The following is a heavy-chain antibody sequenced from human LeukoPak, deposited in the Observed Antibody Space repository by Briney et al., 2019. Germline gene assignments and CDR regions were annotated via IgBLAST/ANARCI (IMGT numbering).Heavy chain of an antibody. D-gene: IGHD3-16*01. CDR2: IKEDGSQK. J-gene: IGHJ4*02. CDR3: ARGLNTSPGVDY. V-gene: IGHV3-7*01. CDR1: GFTFSNYR. Sequence: PGGSLRLSCAVSGFTFSNYRMNWVRQAPGKGLEWVANIKEDGSQKYYVESVKGRFTVSRDNAKNSVYLQMSSLGDEDTAVYYCARGLNTSPGVDYWGQGTLVTVSS.